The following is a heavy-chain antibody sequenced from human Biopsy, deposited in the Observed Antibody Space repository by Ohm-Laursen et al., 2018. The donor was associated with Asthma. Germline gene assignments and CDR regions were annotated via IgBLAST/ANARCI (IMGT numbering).Heavy chain of an antibody. CDR2: IHYSGRT. J-gene: IGHJ2*01. V-gene: IGHV4-39*02. CDR1: GDAMSTGGSY. D-gene: IGHD6-6*01. CDR3: ARAVSSSSYWYFDL. Sequence: SETLSLTCIVSGDAMSTGGSYWGWIRQSPGKGLEWIGSIHYSGRTYYNPSLESRVTISADTSKNHFSLKVTSVTAADTAVYYCARAVSSSSYWYFDLWGRGDLVTVSS.